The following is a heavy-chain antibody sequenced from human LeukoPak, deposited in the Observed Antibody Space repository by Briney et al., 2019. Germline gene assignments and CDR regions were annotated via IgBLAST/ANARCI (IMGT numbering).Heavy chain of an antibody. CDR2: IKHSGST. V-gene: IGHV4-34*01. CDR3: ARVRHDSYGFDY. Sequence: SETLSLTCGVYSGSFSGYYWSWIRQPPGKGLEWIGEIKHSGSTNYNPSLKSRVTISVDTSKNQFSLKLSSVTAADTAVYYCARVRHDSYGFDYWGQGTLVTVSS. D-gene: IGHD5-18*01. CDR1: SGSFSGYY. J-gene: IGHJ4*02.